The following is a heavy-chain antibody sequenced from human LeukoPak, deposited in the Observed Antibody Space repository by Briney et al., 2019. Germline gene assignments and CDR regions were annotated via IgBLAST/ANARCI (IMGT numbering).Heavy chain of an antibody. Sequence: ASVKVSCKASGGTFSSYAISWVRQAPGQGLEWMGGIIPIFGTANYAQKFQGRVTITADKSTSTAYMELSSLRSEDTAVYYCTNSGYDLAYLDYWGQGTLVTVSP. CDR2: IIPIFGTA. J-gene: IGHJ4*02. V-gene: IGHV1-69*06. CDR3: TNSGYDLAYLDY. CDR1: GGTFSSYA. D-gene: IGHD5-12*01.